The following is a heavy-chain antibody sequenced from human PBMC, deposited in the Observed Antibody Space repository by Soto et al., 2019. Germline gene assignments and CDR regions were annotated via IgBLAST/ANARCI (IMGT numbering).Heavy chain of an antibody. Sequence: EVQLVESGCGLVEPGGTLKLSWAASEIIVSGSTMHWVRQGCGKGLEWLSRISSKSHNYATTYAASVKGRLTISRDDSERTAYLQMSSLSTDDTAVYYRLVGAEGGSPPYGGQGTVVTVSS. CDR3: LVGAEGGSPPY. J-gene: IGHJ4*02. V-gene: IGHV3-73*02. D-gene: IGHD6-13*01. CDR1: EIIVSGST. CDR2: ISSKSHNYAT.